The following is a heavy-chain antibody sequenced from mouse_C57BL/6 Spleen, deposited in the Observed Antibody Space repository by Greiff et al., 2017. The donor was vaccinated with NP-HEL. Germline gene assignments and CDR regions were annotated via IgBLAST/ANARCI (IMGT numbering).Heavy chain of an antibody. J-gene: IGHJ4*01. D-gene: IGHD2-4*01. CDR3: ARERYYEYDKDAMDY. CDR2: IYPRDGST. V-gene: IGHV1-85*01. Sequence: QVQLQQSGPELVKPGASVKLSCKASGYTFTSYDINWVKQRPGQGLEWIGWIYPRDGSTKYNEKFKGKATLTVDTSSSTAYMELHSLTSEDSAVYFCARERYYEYDKDAMDYWGQGTSVTVSS. CDR1: GYTFTSYD.